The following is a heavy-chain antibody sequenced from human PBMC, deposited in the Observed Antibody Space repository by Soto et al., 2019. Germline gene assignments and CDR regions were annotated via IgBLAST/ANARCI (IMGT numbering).Heavy chain of an antibody. CDR1: GYTFTSYY. CDR3: VLSSGSLSGFDP. D-gene: IGHD3-22*01. CDR2: INPSGDTT. Sequence: QAQLVQSGAEVKKPGASVKVSCEASGYTFTSYYVNWVRQAPGQGLEWLGIINPSGDTTNYARKFQGRVTITRDTSTNTVYMELSSLRSDDTAVYYCVLSSGSLSGFDPWGQGTLVTVSS. J-gene: IGHJ5*02. V-gene: IGHV1-46*01.